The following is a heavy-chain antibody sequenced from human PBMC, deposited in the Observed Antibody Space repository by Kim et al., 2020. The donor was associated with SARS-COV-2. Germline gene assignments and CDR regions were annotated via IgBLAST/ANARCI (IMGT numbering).Heavy chain of an antibody. CDR1: GFTFSSYS. CDR3: ARSPNYYDSSGYYHFDY. D-gene: IGHD3-22*01. Sequence: GGSLRLSCAASGFTFSSYSMNWVRQAPGKGLEWVSYISSSSSTIYYADSVKGRFTISRDNAKNSLYLQMNSLRAEDTAVYYCARSPNYYDSSGYYHFDYWGQGTLVTVSS. V-gene: IGHV3-48*04. J-gene: IGHJ4*02. CDR2: ISSSSSTI.